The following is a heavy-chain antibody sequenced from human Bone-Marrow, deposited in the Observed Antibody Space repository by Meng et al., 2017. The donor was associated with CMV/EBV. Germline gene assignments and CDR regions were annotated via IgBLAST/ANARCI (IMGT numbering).Heavy chain of an antibody. D-gene: IGHD4-11*01. Sequence: GESLKISCAASGFTFSSYEMNWVRQAPGKGLEWVSYISSSGSTIYYADSVKGRFTISRDNAKNSLYLQMNSLRAEDTAVYYCAKSLDSKQLDNYGMDVWGQGTTVTVPS. CDR2: ISSSGSTI. CDR3: AKSLDSKQLDNYGMDV. CDR1: GFTFSSYE. V-gene: IGHV3-48*03. J-gene: IGHJ6*02.